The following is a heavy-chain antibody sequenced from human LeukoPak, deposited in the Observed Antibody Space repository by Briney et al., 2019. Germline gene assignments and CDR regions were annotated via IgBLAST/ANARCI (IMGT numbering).Heavy chain of an antibody. Sequence: KPSETLSLTCTVSGGSISSYYWSWIRQPPGKGLEWIGYIYYSGSTNYNPSLKSRVTISVDTSKNQFSLKLSSVTAADTAVYYCARVRQGAFDIWGQGTMVTLSS. CDR2: IYYSGST. CDR3: ARVRQGAFDI. J-gene: IGHJ3*02. CDR1: GGSISSYY. D-gene: IGHD3-10*01. V-gene: IGHV4-59*01.